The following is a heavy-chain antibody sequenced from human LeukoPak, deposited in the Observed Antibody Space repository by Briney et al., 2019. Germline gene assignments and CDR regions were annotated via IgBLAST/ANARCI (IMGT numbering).Heavy chain of an antibody. D-gene: IGHD3-3*01. CDR3: ARHTTIFGVAIIDI. CDR1: GYTFIGSY. Sequence: ASVKVSCKASGYTFIGSYMHWVRQAPGQGLEWMGWIDPNSGGTNYAQKFQGRVTMTRDTSINTAYMELSRLRSDDTAVYYCARHTTIFGVAIIDIWGQGTMVTVSS. V-gene: IGHV1-2*02. J-gene: IGHJ3*02. CDR2: IDPNSGGT.